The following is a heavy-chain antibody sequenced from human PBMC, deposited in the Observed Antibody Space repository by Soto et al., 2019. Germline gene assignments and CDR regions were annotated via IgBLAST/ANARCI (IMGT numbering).Heavy chain of an antibody. D-gene: IGHD4-17*01. V-gene: IGHV1-69*01. Sequence: QVQLVQSGAEVKKPGSSVKVSCKASGGTFSSYAISWVRQAPGQGLEWMGGIIPIFGTANYAQKFQGRVTITGDESTSTAYREVSSLRSEETAVYYWAMAVDYGDYGGGGYFDYWGQGTLVTVSS. CDR1: GGTFSSYA. CDR2: IIPIFGTA. J-gene: IGHJ4*02. CDR3: AMAVDYGDYGGGGYFDY.